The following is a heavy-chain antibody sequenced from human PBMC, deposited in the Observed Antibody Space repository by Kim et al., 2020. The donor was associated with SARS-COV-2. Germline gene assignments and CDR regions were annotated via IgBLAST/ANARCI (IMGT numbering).Heavy chain of an antibody. CDR2: IIPIFGTA. J-gene: IGHJ4*02. CDR1: GGTFSSYA. Sequence: SVKVSCKASGGTFSSYAISWVRQAPGQGLEWMGGIIPIFGTANYAQKFQGRVTITADESTSTAYMELSSLRSEDTAVYYCARFHYGGNSFDYWGQGTLVTVSS. D-gene: IGHD2-15*01. V-gene: IGHV1-69*13. CDR3: ARFHYGGNSFDY.